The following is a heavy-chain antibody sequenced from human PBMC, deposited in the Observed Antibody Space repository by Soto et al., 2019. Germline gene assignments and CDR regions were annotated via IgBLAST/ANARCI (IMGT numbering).Heavy chain of an antibody. CDR1: GSTFSSYW. CDR2: IKQDGSEK. D-gene: IGHD3-10*01. CDR3: ARDQYYYGSGSYYY. V-gene: IGHV3-7*01. J-gene: IGHJ4*02. Sequence: GSLRLSCAASGSTFSSYWMSWVRQAPGKGLEWVANIKQDGSEKYYVDSVKGRFTISRDNAKNSLYLQMNSLRAEDTAVYYCARDQYYYGSGSYYYWGQGTLVTVSS.